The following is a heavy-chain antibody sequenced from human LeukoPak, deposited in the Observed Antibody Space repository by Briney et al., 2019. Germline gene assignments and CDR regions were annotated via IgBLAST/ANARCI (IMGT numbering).Heavy chain of an antibody. CDR2: IYSGGST. Sequence: GGSLRLSCAASGFTVSSNYMSWVRQAPGKGLEWVSVIYSGGSTYYADSVKGRFTISRDNAKNSVYLQMNNLRAEDTAVYYCARDRLGDYDHSGYYGKWGQGTLVTVSS. CDR3: ARDRLGDYDHSGYYGK. D-gene: IGHD3-22*01. V-gene: IGHV3-53*01. J-gene: IGHJ4*02. CDR1: GFTVSSNY.